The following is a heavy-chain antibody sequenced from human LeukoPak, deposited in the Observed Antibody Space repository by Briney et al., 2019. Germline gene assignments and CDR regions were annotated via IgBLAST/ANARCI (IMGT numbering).Heavy chain of an antibody. V-gene: IGHV3-7*01. J-gene: IGHJ4*02. D-gene: IGHD6-19*01. Sequence: SGGSLRLSCAASGFTFSSYWMSWVRQAPGKGLEWVANIKQDGSEKYYVDSVKGRFTISRDNAKNSLYLQMNSLRAEDTAVYYCATVSPYSSGWYYDFDYWGQGTLVTVSS. CDR3: ATVSPYSSGWYYDFDY. CDR2: IKQDGSEK. CDR1: GFTFSSYW.